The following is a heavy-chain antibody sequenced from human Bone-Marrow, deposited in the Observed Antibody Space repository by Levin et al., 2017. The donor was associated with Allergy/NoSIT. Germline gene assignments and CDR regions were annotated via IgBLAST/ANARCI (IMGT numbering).Heavy chain of an antibody. D-gene: IGHD5-12*01. CDR2: ISGHSDRI. J-gene: IGHJ1*01. V-gene: IGHV3-23*01. CDR1: GFMFNSYA. Sequence: GESLKISCAASGFMFNSYAMNWVRQAPGKGLEWVAVISGHSDRIFYADAVKGRFTISRDTSKNMVFPEMKSLRVDDTAVYYCAKDWDVVPNRVQHWGQGTLVTVSS. CDR3: AKDWDVVPNRVQH.